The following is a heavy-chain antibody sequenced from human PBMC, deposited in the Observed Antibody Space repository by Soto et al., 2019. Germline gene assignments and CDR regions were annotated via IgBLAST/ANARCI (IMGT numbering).Heavy chain of an antibody. V-gene: IGHV3-23*01. J-gene: IGHJ4*02. Sequence: LSCAASGFTFSSYAMSWVRQAPGKGLEWVSAISGSDGSTYYADSVKGRFTISRDNSKNTLYLQMNSLRAEDTAVYYCAKDGAWYCSSTSCYGTKIDYWGQGTLVTVSS. D-gene: IGHD2-2*01. CDR3: AKDGAWYCSSTSCYGTKIDY. CDR1: GFTFSSYA. CDR2: ISGSDGST.